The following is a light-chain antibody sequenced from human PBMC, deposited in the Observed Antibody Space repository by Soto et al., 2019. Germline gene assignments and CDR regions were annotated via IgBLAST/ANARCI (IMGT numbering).Light chain of an antibody. CDR2: GAS. Sequence: EIVLTQSPGTLSLSPGERATLSCRASQSVSSSYLAWYQQKPCQAPRLLIYGASSRAIGIPDRFSGSGSGTDFTLTISRLEHEDVAVYYCQQYGSSPTFGQGTKVEIK. CDR1: QSVSSSY. V-gene: IGKV3-20*01. CDR3: QQYGSSPT. J-gene: IGKJ1*01.